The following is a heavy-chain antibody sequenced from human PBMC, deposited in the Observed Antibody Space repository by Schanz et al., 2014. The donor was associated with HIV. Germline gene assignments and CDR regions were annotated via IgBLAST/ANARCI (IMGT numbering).Heavy chain of an antibody. D-gene: IGHD6-6*01. V-gene: IGHV1-2*02. CDR2: INPNSGGT. CDR3: ARGLKDSSSSEAFHI. Sequence: QVQLVQSGAEVKKPGASVKVSCKASGYTFTGYYMHWVRQAPGQGLEWMGWINPNSGGTNYAQKFQGRVTMTRDTSISTAYMELSRLRSDDTAMYYCARGLKDSSSSEAFHIWGQGTTVTVSS. CDR1: GYTFTGYY. J-gene: IGHJ6*02.